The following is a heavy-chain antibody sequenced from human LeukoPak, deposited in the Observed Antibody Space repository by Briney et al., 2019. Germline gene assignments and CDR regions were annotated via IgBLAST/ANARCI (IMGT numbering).Heavy chain of an antibody. Sequence: ASVKVSCKASGYTFTSYDINWVRQATGQGLEWMGWMNPNSGNTGYAQKFQGRVAMTRNTSISTAYMELSSLRSEDTAVYYCARGKHRPGIAAAGIGYWGQGTLVTVSS. CDR2: MNPNSGNT. CDR3: ARGKHRPGIAAAGIGY. J-gene: IGHJ4*02. V-gene: IGHV1-8*01. CDR1: GYTFTSYD. D-gene: IGHD6-13*01.